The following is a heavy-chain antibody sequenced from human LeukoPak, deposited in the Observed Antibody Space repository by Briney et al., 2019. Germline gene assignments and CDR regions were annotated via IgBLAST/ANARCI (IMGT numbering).Heavy chain of an antibody. J-gene: IGHJ5*02. D-gene: IGHD6-25*01. V-gene: IGHV3-30*02. CDR3: AKDLEPRRSGGYFDP. Sequence: PGGSLRLSCAASGFTFSTFGMHWVRQAPGKGLEWVAFIRYDETSKYYADSVKGRFTISRDNSKNTLHLQMDSLRAEDTAVYYCAKDLEPRRSGGYFDPWGQGTLVTVSS. CDR1: GFTFSTFG. CDR2: IRYDETSK.